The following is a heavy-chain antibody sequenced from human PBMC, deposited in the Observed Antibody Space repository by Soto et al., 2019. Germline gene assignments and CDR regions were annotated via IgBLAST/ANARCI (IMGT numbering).Heavy chain of an antibody. J-gene: IGHJ5*02. V-gene: IGHV3-33*06. CDR1: GFTFSSYG. CDR3: AKYGTCSGGSCYSNWFDP. CDR2: ICGGGGST. Sequence: GGSLRLSCAASGFTFSSYGMHWVRQAPGKGLEWVAAICGGGGSTYYADSVKGRFTISRDNSKNTLYLQMNSLRAEDTAVYYCAKYGTCSGGSCYSNWFDPWGQGTLVTVSS. D-gene: IGHD2-15*01.